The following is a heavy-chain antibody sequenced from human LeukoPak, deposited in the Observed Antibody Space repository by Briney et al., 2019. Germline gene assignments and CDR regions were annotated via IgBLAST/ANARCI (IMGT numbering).Heavy chain of an antibody. CDR1: GGSINNNIYY. V-gene: IGHV4-39*07. D-gene: IGHD1-1*01. J-gene: IGHJ3*02. CDR2: IYYSGTT. CDR3: AREERNANAFDI. Sequence: SETLSLACTVSGGSINNNIYYWGWIRQPPGKGLECIGTIYYSGTTFYNPSLESRVTISVDTSKNQFSLKLSSVTAADTAVYYCAREERNANAFDIWGQGTMVSVSP.